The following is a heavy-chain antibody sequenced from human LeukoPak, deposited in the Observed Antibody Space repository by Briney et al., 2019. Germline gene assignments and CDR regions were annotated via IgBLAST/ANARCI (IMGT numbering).Heavy chain of an antibody. J-gene: IGHJ4*02. V-gene: IGHV1-3*01. D-gene: IGHD3-22*01. CDR3: ARDSSGYWRHFDY. Sequence: ASVKVFCKASGYTFTSYAMHWVRQAPGQRLEWMGWINAGDGNTKYSQKFQGRVTITRDTSASTAYMELSSLGSEDTAVYYCARDSSGYWRHFDYWGQGTLVTVSS. CDR2: INAGDGNT. CDR1: GYTFTSYA.